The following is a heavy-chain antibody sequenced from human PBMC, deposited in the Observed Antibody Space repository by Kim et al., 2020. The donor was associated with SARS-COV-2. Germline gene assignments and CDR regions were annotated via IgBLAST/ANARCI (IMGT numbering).Heavy chain of an antibody. CDR3: ASRAVDTAMVGRRGYYYYYGMDV. J-gene: IGHJ6*02. Sequence: SVKVSCKASGGTFSSYAISWVRQAPGQGLEWMGGIIPIFGTANYAQKFQGRVTITADESTSTAYMELSSLRSEDTAVYYCASRAVDTAMVGRRGYYYYYGMDVWGQGTTVTVSS. CDR1: GGTFSSYA. D-gene: IGHD5-18*01. CDR2: IIPIFGTA. V-gene: IGHV1-69*13.